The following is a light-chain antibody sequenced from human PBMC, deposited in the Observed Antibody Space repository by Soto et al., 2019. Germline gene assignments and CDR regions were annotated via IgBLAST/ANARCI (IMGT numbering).Light chain of an antibody. Sequence: DIQMTHSPSTLSGSVGDIVTITCRASQTISSWLAWYQQKPGKAPKLLIYKASTLKSGVPSRFSGGGSGTEFTLTISSLQPDDFATYHCQQYSSYWTFGQGTKVDIK. V-gene: IGKV1-5*03. CDR1: QTISSW. CDR3: QQYSSYWT. CDR2: KAS. J-gene: IGKJ1*01.